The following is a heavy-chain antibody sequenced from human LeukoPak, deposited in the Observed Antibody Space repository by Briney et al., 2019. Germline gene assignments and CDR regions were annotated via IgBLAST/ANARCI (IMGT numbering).Heavy chain of an antibody. D-gene: IGHD6-19*01. J-gene: IGHJ4*02. CDR2: ITSSSTYI. V-gene: IGHV3-21*04. CDR1: GFTFSNYN. CDR3: ARMAVAGTLFDY. Sequence: GGSLRLSCAASGFTFSNYNMNWVRQAPGKGLEWVSSITSSSTYIYYADSVKGRFTISGDNAKNSLYLQMNSLRAEDTAVYYCARMAVAGTLFDYWGQGTLVTVSS.